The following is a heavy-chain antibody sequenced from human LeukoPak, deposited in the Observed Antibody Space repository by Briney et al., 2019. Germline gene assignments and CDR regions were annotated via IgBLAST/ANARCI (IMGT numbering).Heavy chain of an antibody. J-gene: IGHJ4*02. Sequence: GGSLRLSCAASGFTVSSNYMSWVRRAPGKGLEWVSVIYSGGSTYYADSVKGRFTISRDNSKNTLYLQMNSLRAEDTAVYYCARAVRGVISYWGQGTLVTVSS. CDR1: GFTVSSNY. CDR3: ARAVRGVISY. V-gene: IGHV3-66*01. D-gene: IGHD3-10*01. CDR2: IYSGGST.